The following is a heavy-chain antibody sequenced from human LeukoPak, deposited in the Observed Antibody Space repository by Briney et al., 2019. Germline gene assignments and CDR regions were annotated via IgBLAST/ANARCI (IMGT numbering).Heavy chain of an antibody. CDR3: ARNVDYYEKSGYYYLFDF. V-gene: IGHV4-59*01. D-gene: IGHD3-22*01. CDR2: IYYSGNT. J-gene: IGHJ4*02. CDR1: GGSISSYY. Sequence: SETLFLTCTVSGGSISSYYWSWIRQPPGKGLEWVGYIYYSGNTNYNPSLKSRVTISVDTAKNQFSLKLSSVTAPDPAVHYWARNVDYYEKSGYYYLFDFWGQGTLVTVSS.